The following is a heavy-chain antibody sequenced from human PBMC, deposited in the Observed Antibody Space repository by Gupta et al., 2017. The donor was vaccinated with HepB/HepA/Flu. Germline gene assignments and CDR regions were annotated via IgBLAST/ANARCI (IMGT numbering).Heavy chain of an antibody. V-gene: IGHV3-7*01. Sequence: EVQLVESGGGLVQPGSSLRLSCAASGFTFSSYWMSWVRQAPGKGLEWVANKKHDGSDKIYVDSGKGRFTISRNNAKNSLLLQMSSLRAEDTAVYYCARVGDSYVFDKWGQGTLVTVSS. CDR3: ARVGDSYVFDK. CDR2: KKHDGSDK. CDR1: GFTFSSYW. J-gene: IGHJ4*02. D-gene: IGHD5-18*01.